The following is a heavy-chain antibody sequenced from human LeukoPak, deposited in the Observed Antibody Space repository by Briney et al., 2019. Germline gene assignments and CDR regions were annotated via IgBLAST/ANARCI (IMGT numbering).Heavy chain of an antibody. Sequence: SETLSLTCTVSGGSINSSSYYWGWIRQPPGKGLEWIGSIYYSGSTYYNPSLKSRVTISVDSSKNQFSLQLSSVTAADTAVYYCARDLSHWGQGTLVTVSS. J-gene: IGHJ4*02. V-gene: IGHV4-39*07. CDR2: IYYSGST. CDR1: GGSINSSSYY. CDR3: ARDLSH.